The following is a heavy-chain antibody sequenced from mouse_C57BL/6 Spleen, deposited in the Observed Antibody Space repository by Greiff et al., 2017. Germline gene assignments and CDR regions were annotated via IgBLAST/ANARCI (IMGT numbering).Heavy chain of an antibody. D-gene: IGHD1-1*02. V-gene: IGHV2-2*01. J-gene: IGHJ4*01. Sequence: VQGVESGPGLVQPSQSLYITCTVSGFSLTSYGVHWVRQSPGKGLEWLGVIWSGGSTDYNAAFFSRLSISKDNAKSQVFFKMNRLQADDTAIYYCARYGAGMDYWGQGTSVTVSS. CDR2: IWSGGST. CDR1: GFSLTSYG. CDR3: ARYGAGMDY.